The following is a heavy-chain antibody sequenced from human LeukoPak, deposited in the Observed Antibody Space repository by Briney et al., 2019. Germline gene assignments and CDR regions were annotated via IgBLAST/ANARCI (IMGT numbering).Heavy chain of an antibody. J-gene: IGHJ4*02. CDR1: GFTFSDYY. Sequence: GGSLRLSCAASGFTFSDYYMSWIRQAPGKGLEWVSYISSSGSTIYYADSVKGRFTISRDNAKNSLYLQMNSLRAEDTAVYYCARAGYYDSSGYHGVDYWGQGTLVTVSS. V-gene: IGHV3-11*04. CDR3: ARAGYYDSSGYHGVDY. D-gene: IGHD3-22*01. CDR2: ISSSGSTI.